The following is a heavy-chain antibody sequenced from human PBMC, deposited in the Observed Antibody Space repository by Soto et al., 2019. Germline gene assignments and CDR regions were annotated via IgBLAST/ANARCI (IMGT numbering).Heavy chain of an antibody. V-gene: IGHV4-59*01. CDR2: IYYSGST. CDR1: GGSMTSYY. J-gene: IGHJ5*02. CDR3: ARDVATRGWLDP. Sequence: SETLSLTCTVSGGSMTSYYWNWIRQPPGKGLEKIGYIYYSGSTNYNPSLKRRVTISVVTSKNQFSLKLTSVTAAVTAIYYWARDVATRGWLDPWGQGTLVTVSS. D-gene: IGHD5-12*01.